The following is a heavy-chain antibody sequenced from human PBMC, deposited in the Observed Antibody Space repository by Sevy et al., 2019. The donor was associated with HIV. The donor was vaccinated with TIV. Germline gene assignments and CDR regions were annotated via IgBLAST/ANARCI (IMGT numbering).Heavy chain of an antibody. CDR3: AKGRSPYYYYYMDV. V-gene: IGHV3-30*18. Sequence: GGSLRLSCAASGFTFSSYGMHWVRQAPGKGLEWVAVISYDGSNKYYADSVKGRFTISRDNSKNMLYLQMNSLRAEDTAVYYCAKGRSPYYYYYMDVWGKGTTVTVSS. CDR2: ISYDGSNK. CDR1: GFTFSSYG. J-gene: IGHJ6*03.